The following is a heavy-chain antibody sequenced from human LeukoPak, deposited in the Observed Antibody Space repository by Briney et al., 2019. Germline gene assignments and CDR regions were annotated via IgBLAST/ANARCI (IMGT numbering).Heavy chain of an antibody. D-gene: IGHD2-2*02. J-gene: IGHJ5*02. CDR2: IYYSGST. CDR3: ARAVHCSSTSCYMGLDWFDP. Sequence: PSETLSLTCTVSGGSISSGDYYWSWIGQPPGKGLEWIGYIYYSGSTYYNPSLKSRVIISVDTSKNQFSLKLSSVTAADTAVYYCARAVHCSSTSCYMGLDWFDPWGQGTLVTVSS. CDR1: GGSISSGDYY. V-gene: IGHV4-30-4*01.